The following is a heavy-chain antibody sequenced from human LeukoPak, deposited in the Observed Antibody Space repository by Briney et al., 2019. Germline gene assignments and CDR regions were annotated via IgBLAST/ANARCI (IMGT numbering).Heavy chain of an antibody. Sequence: GGSLRLSCAASGFTFSTYAMTWVRQAPGKGLEWVSSITGSGDRTSAADSVTGRFSISRDNSKSTLYLQMNSLRVEDTAVYYCAKAGLVRGGALDSWGQGTLVTVSS. V-gene: IGHV3-23*01. D-gene: IGHD3-10*01. CDR3: AKAGLVRGGALDS. CDR1: GFTFSTYA. J-gene: IGHJ4*02. CDR2: ITGSGDRT.